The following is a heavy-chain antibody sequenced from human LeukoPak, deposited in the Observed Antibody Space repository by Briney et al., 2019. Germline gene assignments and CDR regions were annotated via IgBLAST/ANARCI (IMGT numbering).Heavy chain of an antibody. CDR2: ISGSGDST. CDR3: AKDMWRRDGYNPLGIFDY. J-gene: IGHJ4*02. D-gene: IGHD5-24*01. CDR1: GITFSSYA. V-gene: IGHV3-23*01. Sequence: GGSLRLSCAAAGITFSSYALSWVRQAPGKGLEWVSAISGSGDSTYYADSVKGRFTISRDNSKNTVSLQMNSLGAEDTAVYYCAKDMWRRDGYNPLGIFDYWGQGTLVTVSS.